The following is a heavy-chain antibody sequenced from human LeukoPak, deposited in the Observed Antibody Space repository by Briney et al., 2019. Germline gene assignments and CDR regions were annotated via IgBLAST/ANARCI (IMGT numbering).Heavy chain of an antibody. CDR3: ARQYRQQLVQEYYFDY. V-gene: IGHV4-4*09. CDR1: GGSISRYY. CDR2: IYTSGST. J-gene: IGHJ4*02. D-gene: IGHD6-13*01. Sequence: SETLSLTCTVSGGSISRYYWSWIRQPPGKGLEWIGYIYTSGSTNYNPSLKSRVTISVDTSKNQFSLKLSSVTAADTAVYYCARQYRQQLVQEYYFDYWGQGTLVTVSS.